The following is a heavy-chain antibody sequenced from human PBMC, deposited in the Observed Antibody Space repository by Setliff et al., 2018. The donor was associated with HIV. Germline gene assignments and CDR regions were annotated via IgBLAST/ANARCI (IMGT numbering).Heavy chain of an antibody. CDR1: GGSISSYY. CDR3: AKRAVQDGTVTSSNWFES. Sequence: PSETLSLTCTVSGGSISSYYWSWIRQPPGKGLEWIGYINTSGTTNYNPSLKSRVTIAVDTSKNQFSLKLRSVTAADTAVYYCAKRAVQDGTVTSSNWFESWGQGTLVTVSS. J-gene: IGHJ5*01. D-gene: IGHD1-7*01. CDR2: INTSGTT. V-gene: IGHV4-4*09.